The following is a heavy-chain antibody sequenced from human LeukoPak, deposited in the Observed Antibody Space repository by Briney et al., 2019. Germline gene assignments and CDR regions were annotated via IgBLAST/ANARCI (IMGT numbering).Heavy chain of an antibody. J-gene: IGHJ5*02. CDR2: IHYSGST. CDR3: ARDRGGYDILTGYYRTNWFDP. V-gene: IGHV4-59*12. D-gene: IGHD3-9*01. CDR1: GGSISSYY. Sequence: SETLSLTCTVSGGSISSYYWSWIRQPPGKGLEWIGYIHYSGSTYYNPSLKSRVTISVDTSKNQFSLKLSSVTAADTAVYYCARDRGGYDILTGYYRTNWFDPWGQGTLVTVSS.